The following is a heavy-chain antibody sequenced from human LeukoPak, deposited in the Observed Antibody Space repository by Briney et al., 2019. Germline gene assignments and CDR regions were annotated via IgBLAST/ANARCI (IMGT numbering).Heavy chain of an antibody. CDR1: GGSISSYY. CDR3: ARERFSSSWDPSNWFDP. D-gene: IGHD6-13*01. Sequence: PSETLSLTCTVSGGSISSYYWSWIRQPPGKGLEWIGYIYYSGSTNYNPSLKSRATISVDTSKNQFSLKLSSVTAADTAVYYCARERFSSSWDPSNWFDPWGQGTLVTVSS. J-gene: IGHJ5*02. V-gene: IGHV4-59*01. CDR2: IYYSGST.